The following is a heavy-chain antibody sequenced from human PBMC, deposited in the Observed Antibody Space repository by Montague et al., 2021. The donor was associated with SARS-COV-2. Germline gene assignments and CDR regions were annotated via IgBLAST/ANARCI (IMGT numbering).Heavy chain of an antibody. V-gene: IGHV4-31*03. D-gene: IGHD3-22*01. Sequence: TLSLTCTVSGGSISSGGYYWSWIRQHPGKGLEWIGYIYYSGSTYYXPSLKSRVTISVDTSKNQFSLKLSSVTAADTAVHYCARVQGITMIVVVIGAFDIWGQGTMVTVSS. CDR3: ARVQGITMIVVVIGAFDI. CDR2: IYYSGST. CDR1: GGSISSGGYY. J-gene: IGHJ3*02.